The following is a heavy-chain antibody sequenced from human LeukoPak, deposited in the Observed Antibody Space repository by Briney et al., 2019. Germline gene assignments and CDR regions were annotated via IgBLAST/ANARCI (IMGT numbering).Heavy chain of an antibody. J-gene: IGHJ4*02. CDR3: ARGPTLYYDSSGYYLDY. V-gene: IGHV3-30*04. CDR2: ISYDGSNK. CDR1: GFTFSSYA. Sequence: GGSLRLSCAASGFTFSSYAMHWARQAPGKGLEWVAVISYDGSNKYYADSVRGRFTISRDNSKNTLYLQMNSLRAEDTAVYYCARGPTLYYDSSGYYLDYWGQGTLVTVSS. D-gene: IGHD3-22*01.